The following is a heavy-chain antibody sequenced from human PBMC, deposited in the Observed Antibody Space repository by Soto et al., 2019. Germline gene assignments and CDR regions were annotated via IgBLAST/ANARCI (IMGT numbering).Heavy chain of an antibody. V-gene: IGHV1-69*13. CDR1: GGTFSSYA. CDR3: ASGEGGYDILTGYYTTFDY. J-gene: IGHJ4*02. Sequence: SVKVSCKASGGTFSSYAISWVRQAPGQGLEWMGGVIPIFGTANYAQKFQGRVTITADESTSTAYMELSSLRSEDTAVYYCASGEGGYDILTGYYTTFDYWGQGTLVTVSS. CDR2: VIPIFGTA. D-gene: IGHD3-9*01.